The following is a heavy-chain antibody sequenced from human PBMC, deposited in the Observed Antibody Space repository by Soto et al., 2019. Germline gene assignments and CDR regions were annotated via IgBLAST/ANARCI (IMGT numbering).Heavy chain of an antibody. CDR3: ARGGTGYSSSWVFDY. Sequence: SVKVSCKASGGTFSSYAISWVRQAPGQGLEWMGGIIPIFGTANYAQKFQGRVTITADESTSTAYMELSSLRSEDTAVYYCARGGTGYSSSWVFDYWGQGTLVTVSS. V-gene: IGHV1-69*13. CDR2: IIPIFGTA. D-gene: IGHD6-13*01. J-gene: IGHJ4*01. CDR1: GGTFSSYA.